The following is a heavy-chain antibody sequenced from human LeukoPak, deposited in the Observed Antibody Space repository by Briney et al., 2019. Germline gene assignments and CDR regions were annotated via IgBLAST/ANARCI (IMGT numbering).Heavy chain of an antibody. D-gene: IGHD6-13*01. J-gene: IGHJ4*02. CDR1: GGTFSSYA. CDR3: VRERPPGDSSSWFLEGYFDI. V-gene: IGHV1-69*05. CDR2: IIPIFGTA. Sequence: SVKVSCKASGGTFSSYAITWVRQAPGQGLEWMGRIIPIFGTADYAQKFQGRVTITTDESTSTAYMELSTLRSDDTAVYYCVRERPPGDSSSWFLEGYFDIWGQGTLVTVSS.